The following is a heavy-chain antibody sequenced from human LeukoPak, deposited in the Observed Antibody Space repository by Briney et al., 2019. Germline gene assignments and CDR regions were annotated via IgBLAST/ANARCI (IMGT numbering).Heavy chain of an antibody. J-gene: IGHJ5*02. D-gene: IGHD2-15*01. CDR2: IYYSGST. V-gene: IGHV4-61*01. CDR1: GGSISSGSYN. CDR3: ARRVVVVVAANDWFDP. Sequence: SETLSLTCTVSGGSISSGSYNWSWIRQPPGKGLEWIGYIYYSGSTNYNPSLKSRVTISVDTSKNQFSLKLSSVTAADTAVYYCARRVVVVVAANDWFDPWGQGTLVTVSS.